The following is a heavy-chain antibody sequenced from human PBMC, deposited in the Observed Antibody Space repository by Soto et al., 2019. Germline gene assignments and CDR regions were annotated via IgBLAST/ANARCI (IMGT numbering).Heavy chain of an antibody. J-gene: IGHJ6*02. CDR2: IYHSGST. D-gene: IGHD3-10*01. V-gene: IGHV4-4*02. CDR1: GGSISSSNW. Sequence: PSETLSLTCAVSGGSISSSNWWSWVRQPPGKGLEWIGEIYHSGSTNYNPSLKSRVTISVDKSKNQFSLKLSSVTAADTAVYYCAREHYGSPYHYWGMDVWGRGTTVTVSS. CDR3: AREHYGSPYHYWGMDV.